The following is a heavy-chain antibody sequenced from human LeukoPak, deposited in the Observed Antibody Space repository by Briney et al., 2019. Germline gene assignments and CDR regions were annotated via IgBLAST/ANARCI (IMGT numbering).Heavy chain of an antibody. D-gene: IGHD6-19*01. V-gene: IGHV1-2*02. J-gene: IGHJ4*02. CDR1: GYTFTGYY. Sequence: ASVKVSCKASGYTFTGYYMDWVRQAPGQGLEWMGWINPNSGGTNYAQKFQGRVTMTRDTSISTAYMELSRLRSDDTAVYYCARGQAVAGPLGYWGQGTLVTVSS. CDR3: ARGQAVAGPLGY. CDR2: INPNSGGT.